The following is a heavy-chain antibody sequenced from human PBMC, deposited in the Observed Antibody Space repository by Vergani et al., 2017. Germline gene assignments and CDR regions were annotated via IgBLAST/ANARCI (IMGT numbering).Heavy chain of an antibody. Sequence: QVQLVQSGAEVKKPGASVKVSCKVSGYPLTELSMHWVRQAPGKGLEWMGGFDPEDGETIYAQKFQGRVTMTEDTSTDTAYMELSSLRSEDTAVYYCATDNPLGSGSSPWFDPWGQGTLVTVSS. D-gene: IGHD3-10*01. J-gene: IGHJ5*02. CDR1: GYPLTELS. CDR3: ATDNPLGSGSSPWFDP. V-gene: IGHV1-24*01. CDR2: FDPEDGET.